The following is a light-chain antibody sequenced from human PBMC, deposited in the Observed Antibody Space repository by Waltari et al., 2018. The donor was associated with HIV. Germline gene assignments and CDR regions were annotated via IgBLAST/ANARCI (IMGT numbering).Light chain of an antibody. CDR1: SGHSAYA. CDR2: LNSDGTH. CDR3: QTWGTGSVV. Sequence: QLVVTQSPSVSASLGASVKLTCTLSSGHSAYAIAWLQQQPEKGPRYLMRLNSDGTHTKGDGIPDRFSGSSSGTERYLTISSLQSEDGADYYCQTWGTGSVVFGGGTKLTVL. J-gene: IGLJ2*01. V-gene: IGLV4-69*02.